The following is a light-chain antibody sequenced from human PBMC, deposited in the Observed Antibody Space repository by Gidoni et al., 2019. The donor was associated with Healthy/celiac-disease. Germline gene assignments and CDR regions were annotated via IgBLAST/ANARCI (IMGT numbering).Light chain of an antibody. CDR3: QQYNTLST. CDR2: KAS. Sequence: DIQMTQSPSTLSASVGARVTITCRANQSISSWLAWYQQKPGKAPKLLIYKASSLESGVPSRFSGSGSGTEFTLTISSLQPDDFATYYCQQYNTLSTFGPGTKVDIK. V-gene: IGKV1-5*03. CDR1: QSISSW. J-gene: IGKJ3*01.